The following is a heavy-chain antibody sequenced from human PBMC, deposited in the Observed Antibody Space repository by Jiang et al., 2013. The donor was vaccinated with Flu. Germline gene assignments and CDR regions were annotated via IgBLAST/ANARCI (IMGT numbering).Heavy chain of an antibody. CDR3: VYSHRGTPPSTVAVPGADWIYFDS. J-gene: IGHJ4*02. Sequence: KPTQTLTLTCTLSGFSLNNTAEAVGWIRQPPGKALEWLALIFRNDDKCLSPSLKNRLTITKDASKGQVALTLNNVNPADAATYYCVYSHRGTPPSTVAVPGADWIYFDSWGPGTLVTVSS. V-gene: IGHV2-5*01. D-gene: IGHD2-21*01. CDR2: IFRNDDK. CDR1: GFSLNNTAEA.